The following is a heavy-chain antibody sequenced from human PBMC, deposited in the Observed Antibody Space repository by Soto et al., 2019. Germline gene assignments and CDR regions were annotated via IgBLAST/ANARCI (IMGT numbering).Heavy chain of an antibody. CDR2: ISSSSSYI. V-gene: IGHV3-21*01. CDR3: VRAEGYCSGGSCYFDY. CDR1: GFTFSSYS. D-gene: IGHD2-15*01. Sequence: EVQLVESGGGLVKPGGSLRLSCAASGFTFSSYSMNWVRQAPGKGLEWVSSISSSSSYIYYADSVKGRFTISRDNAKNSLYLQMNSLRAEDTAVYYCVRAEGYCSGGSCYFDYWGQGTLVTVSS. J-gene: IGHJ4*02.